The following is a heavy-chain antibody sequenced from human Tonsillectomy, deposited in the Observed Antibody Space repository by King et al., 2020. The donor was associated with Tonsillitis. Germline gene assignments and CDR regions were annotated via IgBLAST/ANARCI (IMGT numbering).Heavy chain of an antibody. CDR2: IKSKTHDMTT. CDR1: GFTFRNAW. J-gene: IGHJ3*01. CDR3: TTGVPDGRYYLAFDL. V-gene: IGHV3-15*01. Sequence: VQLVESGGGLVKPGGSLRLSCTASGFTFRNAWMSWVRQAPGKGLEWIGRIKSKTHDMTTDYSAPVKDRFTISRDDSKNTVYLQMNSLKTEDTALYYCTTGVPDGRYYLAFDLWGQGTMVTVSS. D-gene: IGHD1-26*01.